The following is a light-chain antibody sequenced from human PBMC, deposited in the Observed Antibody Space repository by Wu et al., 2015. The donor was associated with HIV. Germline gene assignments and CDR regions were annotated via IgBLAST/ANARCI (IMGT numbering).Light chain of an antibody. CDR2: RAS. CDR3: QQYGDDVYS. CDR1: QTINSW. V-gene: IGKV1-5*03. Sequence: DIQMTQSPSTLPASVGDRVSITCRASQTINSWLAWYQQKPGRAPKLLIYRASKLMSGVPSRFSGSGSGTEFTLTINSLQPDDFVAYYCQQYGDDVYSFGQGTKLEI. J-gene: IGKJ2*03.